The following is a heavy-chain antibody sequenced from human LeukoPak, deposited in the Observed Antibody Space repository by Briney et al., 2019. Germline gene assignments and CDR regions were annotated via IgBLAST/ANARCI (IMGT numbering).Heavy chain of an antibody. CDR2: INHSGST. Sequence: SETLSLTCAVYGGSFSGYYWSWIRQPPGKGLEWIGEINHSGSTNYNPSLKSRVTISVDTSKNQFSLKLSSVTAADTAVYYCARGRTTILGWLKPSNWFDPWGQGTLVTVSS. V-gene: IGHV4-34*01. J-gene: IGHJ5*02. CDR1: GGSFSGYY. CDR3: ARGRTTILGWLKPSNWFDP. D-gene: IGHD3-3*01.